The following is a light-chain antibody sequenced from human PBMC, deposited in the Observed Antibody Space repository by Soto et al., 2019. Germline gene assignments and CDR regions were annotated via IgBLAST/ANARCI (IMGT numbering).Light chain of an antibody. CDR1: SSDVGGYNY. Sequence: QSVLTQPASVSGSPGQSITISCTGTSSDVGGYNYVPWYQQLPGKAPKLMSYDVSDRPSGGSNGFSGSEFGNTASLTSSGLQAQDEPDPYCSSSTSSTLYVFGTGTKVTLL. CDR2: DVS. V-gene: IGLV2-14*01. J-gene: IGLJ1*01. CDR3: SSSTSSTLYV.